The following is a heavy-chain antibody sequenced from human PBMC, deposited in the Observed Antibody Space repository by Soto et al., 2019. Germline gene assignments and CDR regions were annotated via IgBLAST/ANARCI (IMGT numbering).Heavy chain of an antibody. CDR1: GFTFSNSYW. CDR3: ARAPRYYYYMDV. Sequence: EVQLEESGGGLVQPGGSLRLSCEASGFTFSNSYWMHWVRQAPGKGLVWVSRINTDGSSTSYADSVKGRFIISRDNAKKTVYLQMNSLGPDDTAVYYCARAPRYYYYMDVWGKGTTVTVSS. J-gene: IGHJ6*03. V-gene: IGHV3-74*01. CDR2: INTDGSST. D-gene: IGHD6-6*01.